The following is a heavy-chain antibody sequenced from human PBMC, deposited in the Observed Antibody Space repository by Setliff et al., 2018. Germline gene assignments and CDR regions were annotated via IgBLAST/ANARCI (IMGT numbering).Heavy chain of an antibody. J-gene: IGHJ5*02. CDR3: ARGNDVRFDP. CDR2: IYDSGKT. CDR1: GDSISSFSYY. D-gene: IGHD3-10*02. Sequence: SETLSLTCTVPGDSISSFSYYWGWIRQPPGKGLEWIGTIYDSGKTYYNPSLKSRVTISVDTSKNQFSLKLNSVTAADTGVYYCARGNDVRFDPWGQGTLVTVSS. V-gene: IGHV4-39*01.